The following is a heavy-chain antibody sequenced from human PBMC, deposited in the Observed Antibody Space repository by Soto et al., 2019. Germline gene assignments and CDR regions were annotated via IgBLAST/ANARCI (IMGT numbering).Heavy chain of an antibody. Sequence: XATLSLTFAVYGGSFSGYYWSWIRQPPGKGLEWIGEINHSGSTNYNPSLKSRVTISVDTSKNQFSLKLSSVTAADTAVYYCARGHTRFLEWLTTGNWFDTWGQGTLVTV. V-gene: IGHV4-34*01. CDR3: ARGHTRFLEWLTTGNWFDT. CDR1: GGSFSGYY. J-gene: IGHJ5*02. CDR2: INHSGST. D-gene: IGHD3-3*01.